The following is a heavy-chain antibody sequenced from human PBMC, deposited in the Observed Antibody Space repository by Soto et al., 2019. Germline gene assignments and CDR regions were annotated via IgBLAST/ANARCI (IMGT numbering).Heavy chain of an antibody. J-gene: IGHJ4*02. Sequence: QVQIQQWGAGLLKPSETLSLTCAVYGGSFSGYYWTWIHQPPGKGLEWIGEMNRSGGINYNPSLRSRVTISADTSKNQFSLKLTSVTAADTAVHYCARWASYWGQGTLVTVSS. CDR2: MNRSGGI. CDR1: GGSFSGYY. V-gene: IGHV4-34*01. CDR3: ARWASY.